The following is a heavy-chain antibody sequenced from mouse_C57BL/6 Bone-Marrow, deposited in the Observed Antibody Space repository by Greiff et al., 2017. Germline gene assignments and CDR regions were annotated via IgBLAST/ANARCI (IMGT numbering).Heavy chain of an antibody. D-gene: IGHD2-5*01. CDR2: VDPEDGET. Sequence: EVQLQQSGAELVKPGASVKLFCPASGFNIKDYYMHWVKQRTEPGLEWIGRVDPEDGETKYASKFQGKATITADTSSNSAYLPLSSLTSEDTAVYYCARESQAYYSNYEDDYWGQGTTLTVSS. J-gene: IGHJ2*01. CDR3: ARESQAYYSNYEDDY. CDR1: GFNIKDYY. V-gene: IGHV14-2*01.